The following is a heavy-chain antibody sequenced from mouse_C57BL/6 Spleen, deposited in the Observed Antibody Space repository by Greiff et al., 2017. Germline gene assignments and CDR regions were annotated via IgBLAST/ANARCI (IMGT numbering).Heavy chain of an antibody. CDR1: GYTFTSYW. CDR3: AIDTTVVARGY. Sequence: VQLQQPGAELVKPGASVKVSCKASGYTFTSYWMHWVKQRPGQGLEWIGRIHPSDSDPNYNQKFKGKATLTVDKSSSTAYMQLSSLTSEVSAVYYGAIDTTVVARGYWGQGTTLTVAS. J-gene: IGHJ2*01. D-gene: IGHD1-1*01. V-gene: IGHV1-74*01. CDR2: IHPSDSDP.